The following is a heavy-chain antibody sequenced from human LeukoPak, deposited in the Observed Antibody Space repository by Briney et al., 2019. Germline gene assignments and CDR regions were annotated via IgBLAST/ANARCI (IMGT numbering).Heavy chain of an antibody. CDR3: AKDTSTRWYSSTPLPGDY. CDR2: ITGSGGNT. Sequence: PGGSLRLSCAASGFTFSSYAMSWLRQAPGKGLEWVSGITGSGGNTYYADSVKGRFTISRDNSKNTLYLQMSSLRAEDTAIYYCAKDTSTRWYSSTPLPGDYWGQGTLVTVSS. V-gene: IGHV3-23*01. J-gene: IGHJ4*02. CDR1: GFTFSSYA. D-gene: IGHD6-13*01.